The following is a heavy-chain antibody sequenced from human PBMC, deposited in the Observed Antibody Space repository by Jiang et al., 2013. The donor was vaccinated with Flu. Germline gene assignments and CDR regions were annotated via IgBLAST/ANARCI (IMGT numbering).Heavy chain of an antibody. J-gene: IGHJ4*02. CDR3: ARAGRSRTYYYDSSGYYQYYFDY. V-gene: IGHV4-34*01. Sequence: AVYGGSFSGYYWSWIRQPPGRGWSGLGKVNHSGSTNYNPSLKSRVTISVDTSKNQFSLKLSSVTAADTAVYYCARAGRSRTYYYDSSGYYQYYFDYWGQGTLVTVSS. D-gene: IGHD3-22*01. CDR2: VNHSGST. CDR1: GGSFSGYY.